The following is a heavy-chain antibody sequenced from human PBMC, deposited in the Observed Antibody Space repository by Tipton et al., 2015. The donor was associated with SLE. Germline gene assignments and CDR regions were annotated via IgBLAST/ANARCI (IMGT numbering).Heavy chain of an antibody. CDR3: TTDGGSYYYYNGMDV. J-gene: IGHJ6*02. Sequence: SLRLSCAASGFTFSNAWMTWVRQAPGKGLEWVGRIKSKADGGTTDYAAPVKGRFSISRDDSKNTLYLQMNSLKTEDTAVYYCTTDGGSYYYYNGMDVWGQCTTVTVSS. D-gene: IGHD1-26*01. CDR2: IKSKADGGTT. CDR1: GFTFSNAW. V-gene: IGHV3-15*01.